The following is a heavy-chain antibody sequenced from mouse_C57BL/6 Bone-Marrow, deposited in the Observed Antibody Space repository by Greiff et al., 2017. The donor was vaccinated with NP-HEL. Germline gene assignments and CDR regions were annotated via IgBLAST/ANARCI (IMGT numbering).Heavy chain of an antibody. CDR2: IDPSDSYT. V-gene: IGHV1-69*01. J-gene: IGHJ1*03. D-gene: IGHD1-1*01. CDR3: ARGENYGSSHWYFDV. Sequence: QVQLKQPGAELVMPGASVKLSCKASGYTFTSYWMHWVKQRPGQGLEWIGEIDPSDSYTNYNQKFKGKSTLTVDKSSSTAYMQLSSLTSEDSAVYYCARGENYGSSHWYFDVWGTGTTVTVSS. CDR1: GYTFTSYW.